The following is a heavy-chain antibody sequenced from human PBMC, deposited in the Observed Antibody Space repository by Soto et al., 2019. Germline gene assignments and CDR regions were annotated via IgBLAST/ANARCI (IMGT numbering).Heavy chain of an antibody. V-gene: IGHV3-21*06. D-gene: IGHD6-13*01. CDR1: GFTFTSYT. Sequence: EVHLVESGGGLVKPGGPLRLSCAASGFTFTSYTMNWVRQAPGKGLEWVSSISSISDYIYYADSMKGRVTISRDNAKNSLFLDMNSLTGEDTAVYYCARARVYATGPLDFWGQGTLVTVSS. CDR3: ARARVYATGPLDF. CDR2: ISSISDYI. J-gene: IGHJ4*02.